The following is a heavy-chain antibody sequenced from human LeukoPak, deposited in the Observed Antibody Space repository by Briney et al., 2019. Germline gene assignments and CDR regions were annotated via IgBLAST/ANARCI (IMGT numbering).Heavy chain of an antibody. J-gene: IGHJ4*02. CDR3: ARDGGMVAVAGRFDY. CDR1: GYMFTNFG. D-gene: IGHD6-19*01. Sequence: ASVKVSCKASGYMFTNFGISWVRQAPGQGLEWMGWISAYNGNTDYAQKLQGRVTMTTDTSTSTAYMELRSLRSDDTAVYYCARDGGMVAVAGRFDYWGQGTLVTVSS. V-gene: IGHV1-18*01. CDR2: ISAYNGNT.